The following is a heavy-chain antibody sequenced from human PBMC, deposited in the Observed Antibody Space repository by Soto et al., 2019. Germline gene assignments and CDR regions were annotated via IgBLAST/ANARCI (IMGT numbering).Heavy chain of an antibody. J-gene: IGHJ6*02. V-gene: IGHV3-33*01. CDR3: ARGNPLTYYDFWSGPTDTDYYYYGMDV. CDR1: GFTFSSYG. Sequence: GRSLRHSCAAAGFTFSSYGIHWVSQAPGKGLEWVAVIWYDGSNKYYADSVKGRFTISRDNSKNTLYLQMNSLRAEDTAVYYCARGNPLTYYDFWSGPTDTDYYYYGMDVWGQGTTVTVSS. D-gene: IGHD3-3*01. CDR2: IWYDGSNK.